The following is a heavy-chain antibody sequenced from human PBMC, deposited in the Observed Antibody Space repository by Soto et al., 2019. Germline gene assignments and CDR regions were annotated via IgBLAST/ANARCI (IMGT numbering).Heavy chain of an antibody. D-gene: IGHD1-26*01. V-gene: IGHV3-15*01. Sequence: GGSLRLSCAASGFTFSNAWMSWVRQAPGKGLEWVGRIKSKTDGGTTDYAAPVKGRFTISRDDSKNTLYLQMNSLKTEDTAVYYCTTSKAALVGATTNPWGQGTLVTVSS. J-gene: IGHJ5*02. CDR3: TTSKAALVGATTNP. CDR2: IKSKTDGGTT. CDR1: GFTFSNAW.